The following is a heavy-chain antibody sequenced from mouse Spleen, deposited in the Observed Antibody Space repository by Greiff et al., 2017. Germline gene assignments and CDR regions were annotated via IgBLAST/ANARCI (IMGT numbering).Heavy chain of an antibody. CDR2: INPSSGYT. CDR1: GYTFTSYT. Sequence: VQLQQSGAELARPGASVKMSCKASGYTFTSYTMHWVKQRPGQGLEWIGYINPSSGYTKYNQKFKDKATFTADKSSSTAYMQLSSLTSEDSAVYYCARTYYNGYFDVWGAGTTVTVSS. CDR3: ARTYYNGYFDV. V-gene: IGHV1-4*01. J-gene: IGHJ1*01. D-gene: IGHD2-12*01.